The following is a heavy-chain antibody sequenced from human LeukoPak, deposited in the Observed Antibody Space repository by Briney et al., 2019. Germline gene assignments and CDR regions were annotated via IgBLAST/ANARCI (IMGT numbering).Heavy chain of an antibody. CDR3: ARLTKGDQWLAHYFDS. D-gene: IGHD6-19*01. V-gene: IGHV4-39*07. Sequence: PSETLSLTCTVSGGSISSSSYYWGWIRQPPGKGLEWIGSIYYSGSTYYNPSLKSRVTISVDTSNSQFSLKLGSVTAADTAVYYCARLTKGDQWLAHYFDSWGQGTLVAVSS. J-gene: IGHJ4*02. CDR1: GGSISSSSYY. CDR2: IYYSGST.